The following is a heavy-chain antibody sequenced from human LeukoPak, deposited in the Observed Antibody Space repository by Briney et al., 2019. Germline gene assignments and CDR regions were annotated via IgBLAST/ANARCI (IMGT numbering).Heavy chain of an antibody. J-gene: IGHJ4*02. Sequence: APVKVSCKASGGTFSSYAISWVRQAPGQGLEWMGGIIPIFGTADYAQKFQGRVTITADKSTSTAYMELSSLRSEDTAVYYCARGGPYYYDSSGYYSFDYWGQGTLVTVSS. CDR2: IIPIFGTA. CDR1: GGTFSSYA. D-gene: IGHD3-22*01. V-gene: IGHV1-69*06. CDR3: ARGGPYYYDSSGYYSFDY.